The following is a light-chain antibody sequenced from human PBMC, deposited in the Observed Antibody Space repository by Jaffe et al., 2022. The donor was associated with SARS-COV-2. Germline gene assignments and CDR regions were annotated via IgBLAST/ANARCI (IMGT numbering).Light chain of an antibody. V-gene: IGKV4-1*01. CDR1: QSVLYNSNNKNY. Sequence: DIVMTQSPDSLAVSLGERATINCKSSQSVLYNSNNKNYLAWYQQKPGQPPKLLIYWASTRESGVPDRFSGSGSGTDFTLTIDSLQADDVAVYYCQQYSTTPFTFGPGTKVHIK. J-gene: IGKJ3*01. CDR3: QQYSTTPFT. CDR2: WAS.